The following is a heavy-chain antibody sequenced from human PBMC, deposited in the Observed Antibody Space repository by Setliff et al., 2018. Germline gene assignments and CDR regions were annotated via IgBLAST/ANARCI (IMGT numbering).Heavy chain of an antibody. CDR3: ARDTRDRYDTSGHYLSLDY. Sequence: ASVKVSCKATGYTFKDSIISWVRQAPGQGLEWMGWVTIYNGNTKYAQNLQGRLTLTTDISTSTAYMELSSVRFEDTAVYYCARDTRDRYDTSGHYLSLDYWGQGTLVTVSS. V-gene: IGHV1-18*04. CDR1: GYTFKDSI. D-gene: IGHD3-22*01. J-gene: IGHJ4*02. CDR2: VTIYNGNT.